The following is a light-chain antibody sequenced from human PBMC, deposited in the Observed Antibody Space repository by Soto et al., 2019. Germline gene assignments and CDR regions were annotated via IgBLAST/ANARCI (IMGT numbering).Light chain of an antibody. CDR2: GAS. Sequence: EIVLTQSPGPLSLSPGERATLSCRASQSVSNNYLAWYQQKPGQAPRLIIYGASNRATGIPDRFSGSGSGTEFTLTISSLQPEDFATYYCQQYNGVSLLTLGGGTKVDIK. J-gene: IGKJ4*01. CDR1: QSVSNNY. V-gene: IGKV3-20*01. CDR3: QQYNGVSLLT.